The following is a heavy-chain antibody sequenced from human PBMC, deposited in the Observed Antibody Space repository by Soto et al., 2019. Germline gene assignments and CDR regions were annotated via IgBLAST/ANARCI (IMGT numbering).Heavy chain of an antibody. CDR3: AKDQRSSGYLGPFGY. D-gene: IGHD3-22*01. J-gene: IGHJ4*02. CDR2: ISGSGGST. Sequence: EVQLLESGGGLVQPGGSLRLSCAASGFTFSSYAMSWVRQAPGKGLEWVSAISGSGGSTYYADSVKGRFTISRDNSKNTLYLQMNILRAEDTAVYYCAKDQRSSGYLGPFGYWGQGTLVTVSS. CDR1: GFTFSSYA. V-gene: IGHV3-23*01.